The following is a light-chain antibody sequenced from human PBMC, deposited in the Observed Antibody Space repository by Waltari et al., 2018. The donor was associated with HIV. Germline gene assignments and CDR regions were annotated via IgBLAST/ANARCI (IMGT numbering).Light chain of an antibody. CDR2: DGS. CDR1: QGISSP. V-gene: IGKV1D-13*01. Sequence: AIQLTQSPSSLSASVGDRVTITCRASQGISSPLAWYQQKPGKAPKLLIYDGSSLESGVPSRVSGSGSGTDFTLTISSLQPEDFATYYCQQSKNYPFTFGPGTKVDIK. J-gene: IGKJ3*01. CDR3: QQSKNYPFT.